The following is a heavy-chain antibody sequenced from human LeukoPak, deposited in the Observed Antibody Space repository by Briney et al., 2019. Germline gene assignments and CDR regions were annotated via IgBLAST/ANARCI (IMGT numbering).Heavy chain of an antibody. CDR3: ARRSSGWYQDY. CDR2: IYPGDSDT. CDR1: GYRFTSYW. V-gene: IGHV5-51*01. J-gene: IGHJ4*02. D-gene: IGHD6-19*01. Sequence: GESLNISCKRSGYRFTSYWIGWVRQMPGKGLEWMGIIYPGDSDTRYSPSFQGQVTISADKSTSTAYLQWSSLKASDTAMYYCARRSSGWYQDYWGQGTLVTVSS.